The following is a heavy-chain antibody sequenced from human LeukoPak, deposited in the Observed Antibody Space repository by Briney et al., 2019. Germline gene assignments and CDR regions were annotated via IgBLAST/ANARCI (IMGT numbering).Heavy chain of an antibody. Sequence: ASVKVSCKASGYTFTGYYVHWVRQAPGQGLEWMGWFNPNSGDTNYAKKFQGRVTMTRDTSISTAYMELSRLRSDDTAVYYCAREYYDSSGSYLLDWGQGTLVTVSS. J-gene: IGHJ4*02. CDR1: GYTFTGYY. D-gene: IGHD3-22*01. V-gene: IGHV1-2*02. CDR2: FNPNSGDT. CDR3: AREYYDSSGSYLLD.